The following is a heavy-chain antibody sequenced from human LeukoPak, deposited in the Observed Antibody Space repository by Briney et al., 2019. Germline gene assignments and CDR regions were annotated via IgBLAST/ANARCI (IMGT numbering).Heavy chain of an antibody. D-gene: IGHD6-19*01. CDR3: ATKQWLVRGWFDP. CDR1: GFTFSSYG. Sequence: GGSLRLSCAASGFTFSSYGMHWVRQAPGKGLEWVAVIWYDGSNKYYADSVKGRFTISRVNSKNTLYLQMNSLTAEDTALYYCATKQWLVRGWFDPWGQGTLVTVSS. J-gene: IGHJ5*02. V-gene: IGHV3-33*01. CDR2: IWYDGSNK.